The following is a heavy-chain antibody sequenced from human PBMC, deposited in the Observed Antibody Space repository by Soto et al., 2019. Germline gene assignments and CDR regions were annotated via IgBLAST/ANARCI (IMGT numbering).Heavy chain of an antibody. CDR2: IYWNDDK. Sequence: SCPTLVNPTQTLTLTCTFSGFSLSGGGVGVGWIRQPPGKALEWVALIYWNDDKRYSPSLKSRLTITKDTSKNQVVLTMTNMDPVDTATYYCAHKRDTVDWFGPWGRGTQVTAPQ. CDR1: GFSLSGGGVG. V-gene: IGHV2-5*01. J-gene: IGHJ5*02. D-gene: IGHD5-18*01. CDR3: AHKRDTVDWFGP.